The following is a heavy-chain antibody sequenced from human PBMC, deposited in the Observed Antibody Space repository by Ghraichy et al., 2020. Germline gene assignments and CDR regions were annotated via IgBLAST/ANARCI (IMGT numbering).Heavy chain of an antibody. V-gene: IGHV4-34*01. D-gene: IGHD6-19*01. Sequence: SETLSLTCAVYGGSFSGYYWSWIRQPPGKGLEWIGEINHSGSTNYNPSLKSRVTISVDTSKNQFSLKLSSVTAADTAVYYCARGRGAGSGWYRENYFDYWGQGTLVTVSS. CDR3: ARGRGAGSGWYRENYFDY. CDR2: INHSGST. CDR1: GGSFSGYY. J-gene: IGHJ4*02.